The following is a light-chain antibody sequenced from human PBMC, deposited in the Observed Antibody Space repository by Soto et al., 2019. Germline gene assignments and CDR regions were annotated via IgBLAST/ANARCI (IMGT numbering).Light chain of an antibody. V-gene: IGKV3-15*01. Sequence: EIVMTQSPVTLSVSPGERATLSCRASQSVSSNLAWYQQKPGQAPRLLIYGAYTTATGIPARFSGSGSGTDFTLTISSLQSEDFAVYYCQHYNNWPPWTFGQGTKVEIK. CDR3: QHYNNWPPWT. J-gene: IGKJ1*01. CDR1: QSVSSN. CDR2: GAY.